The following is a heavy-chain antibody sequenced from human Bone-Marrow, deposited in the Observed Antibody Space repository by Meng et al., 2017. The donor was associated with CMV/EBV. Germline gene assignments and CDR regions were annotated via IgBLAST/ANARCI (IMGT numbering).Heavy chain of an antibody. V-gene: IGHV1-69*06. CDR3: AREGCSSTSCPAGAFDI. CDR2: IIPIFGTA. D-gene: IGHD2-2*01. Sequence: SVKVSCKASGGTFSSYAISWVRQAPGQGLEWMGGIIPIFGTANYAQKFQGRVTITADKSTSTAYMELSSLRSEDTAVYYCAREGCSSTSCPAGAFDIWGQGTMVTVSS. CDR1: GGTFSSYA. J-gene: IGHJ3*02.